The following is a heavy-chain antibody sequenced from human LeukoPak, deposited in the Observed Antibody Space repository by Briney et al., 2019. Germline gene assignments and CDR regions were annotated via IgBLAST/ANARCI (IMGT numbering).Heavy chain of an antibody. V-gene: IGHV3-23*01. CDR1: GFTFSSYS. CDR3: ANRGYSSGWYHY. CDR2: ISGSGGST. J-gene: IGHJ4*02. D-gene: IGHD6-19*01. Sequence: PGGSLRLSCAASGFTFSSYSMSWVRQAPGKGLEWVSAISGSGGSTYYADSVKGRFTISRDNSKNTLYLQMNSLRAEGTAVYYCANRGYSSGWYHYWGQGTLVTVSS.